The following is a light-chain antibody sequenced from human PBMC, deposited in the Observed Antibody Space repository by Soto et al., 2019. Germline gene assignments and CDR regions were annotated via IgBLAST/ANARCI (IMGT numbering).Light chain of an antibody. J-gene: IGLJ3*02. Sequence: QSALTQPASVSGSPGQSITISCTGSSSDIGAYKYVSWYQQFPDKAPKLIIYEVSSRPSGVSYRFSGSKSGNTAFLTISGPQPEDGCLYYCSSSPTRDPLVFGGGPKRTVL. CDR2: EVS. CDR1: SSDIGAYKY. CDR3: SSSPTRDPLV. V-gene: IGLV2-14*01.